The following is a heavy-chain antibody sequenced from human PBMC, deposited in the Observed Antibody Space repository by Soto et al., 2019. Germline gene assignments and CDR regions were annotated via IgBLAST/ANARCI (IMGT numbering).Heavy chain of an antibody. CDR3: ARVAPGPRRAGYNFLYYYYYGMDV. D-gene: IGHD5-12*01. CDR1: GGSFSGYY. Sequence: QVQLQQWGAGLLKPSETLSLTCAVYGGSFSGYYWSWIRQPPGKGLEWIGEINHSGSTNYNPSLKSRVTISVDTSKNQFSLKLSSVTAADTAVYYCARVAPGPRRAGYNFLYYYYYGMDVWGQGTTVTVSS. J-gene: IGHJ6*02. CDR2: INHSGST. V-gene: IGHV4-34*01.